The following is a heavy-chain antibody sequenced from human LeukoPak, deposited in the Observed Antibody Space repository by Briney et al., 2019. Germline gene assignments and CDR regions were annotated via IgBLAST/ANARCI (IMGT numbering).Heavy chain of an antibody. CDR2: IYTSGST. V-gene: IGHV4-4*07. J-gene: IGHJ3*02. CDR3: ARDPTLDFWSGPDAFDI. Sequence: SETLSLTCTVSGGSISSYYWSSIRQPAGPGLEWIGRIYTSGSTNYNPSLKSRVTMSVDTSKNQFSLKLSSVTAADTAVYYCARDPTLDFWSGPDAFDIWGQGTMVTVSS. D-gene: IGHD3-3*01. CDR1: GGSISSYY.